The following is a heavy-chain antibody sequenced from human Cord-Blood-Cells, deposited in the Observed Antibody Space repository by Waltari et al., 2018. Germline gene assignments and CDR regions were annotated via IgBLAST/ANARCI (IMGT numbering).Heavy chain of an antibody. J-gene: IGHJ4*02. D-gene: IGHD4-17*01. CDR3: ARSHATTVTTFDY. Sequence: GQGLEWMGGIIPIFGTANYAQKFQGRVTITADESMSTAYMELSSLRSEDTAVYYCARSHATTVTTFDYWGQGTLVTVSS. V-gene: IGHV1-69*01. CDR2: IIPIFGTA.